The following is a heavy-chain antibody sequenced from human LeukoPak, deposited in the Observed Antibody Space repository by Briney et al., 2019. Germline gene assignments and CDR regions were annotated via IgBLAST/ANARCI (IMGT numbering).Heavy chain of an antibody. D-gene: IGHD4-23*01. Sequence: SETLSLTCTVSGGSISSYYWSWIRQPAAKGLEWIGRIYTSGSTNYNPSLKSRVTMSVDTSKNQFSLKLSSVTAADTAVYYCARDFFYGGNRYYFDDWGQGTLVTVSS. V-gene: IGHV4-4*07. CDR3: ARDFFYGGNRYYFDD. CDR1: GGSISSYY. J-gene: IGHJ4*02. CDR2: IYTSGST.